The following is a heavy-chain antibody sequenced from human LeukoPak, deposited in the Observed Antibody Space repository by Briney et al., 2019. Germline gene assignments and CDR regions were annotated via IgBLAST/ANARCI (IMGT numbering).Heavy chain of an antibody. Sequence: GGSLRLSCAASGFTFSSYAMSWVRQAPGKGLEWVSAISGSGGSTYYADSVKGRFTISRGNSKNTLYLQMNSLRAEDTAVYYCAKDPGGSGWYSGDFQHWGQGTLVTVSS. D-gene: IGHD6-19*01. CDR3: AKDPGGSGWYSGDFQH. J-gene: IGHJ1*01. CDR1: GFTFSSYA. V-gene: IGHV3-23*01. CDR2: ISGSGGST.